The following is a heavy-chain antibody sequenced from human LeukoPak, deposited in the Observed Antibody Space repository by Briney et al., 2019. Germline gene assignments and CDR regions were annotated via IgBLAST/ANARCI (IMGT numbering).Heavy chain of an antibody. CDR1: GYTFTGYY. Sequence: GASVKVSYKASGYTFTGYYIHWVRQAPGQGLEWMGWINPNSGGTSYSQKFQGWLTMTRDTSINTAYIELSRLTSDDTAMYYCARGGRLISLGDYSNWIDPWGQGTLVTVSS. CDR2: INPNSGGT. CDR3: ARGGRLISLGDYSNWIDP. J-gene: IGHJ5*02. V-gene: IGHV1-2*04. D-gene: IGHD2-21*01.